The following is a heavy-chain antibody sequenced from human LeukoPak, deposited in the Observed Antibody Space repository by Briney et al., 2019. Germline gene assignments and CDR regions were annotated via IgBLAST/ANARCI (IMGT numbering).Heavy chain of an antibody. D-gene: IGHD3-22*01. CDR1: GYTFTSYG. CDR3: ARLYDSSGYYQDDY. V-gene: IGHV1-18*01. CDR2: ISAYNGNT. Sequence: ASVKVSCKASGYTFTSYGISWVRQAPGQGLEWMGWISAYNGNTNYAQKLQGRVTMTTDTSTSTAYMELRSLRSDDTAVYYCARLYDSSGYYQDDYWGQGTLVTVSS. J-gene: IGHJ4*02.